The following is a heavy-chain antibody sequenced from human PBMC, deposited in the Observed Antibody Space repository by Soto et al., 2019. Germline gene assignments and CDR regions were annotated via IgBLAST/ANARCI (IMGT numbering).Heavy chain of an antibody. J-gene: IGHJ6*02. CDR3: ARDNTPYNGTPTGMDV. Sequence: ASVKVSCKASGYTFTSYGISWVRQAPGQGLERMGWISAYNGNTNYAQKLQGRVTMTTDTSTSTAYMELRSLRSDDTAVYYCARDNTPYNGTPTGMDVWGQGTTVTVS. D-gene: IGHD1-20*01. CDR1: GYTFTSYG. V-gene: IGHV1-18*01. CDR2: ISAYNGNT.